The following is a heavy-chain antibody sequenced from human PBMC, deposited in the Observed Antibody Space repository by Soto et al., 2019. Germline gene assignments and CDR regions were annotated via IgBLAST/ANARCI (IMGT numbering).Heavy chain of an antibody. CDR3: ARADSSSWYSEWDYGFDV. Sequence: SETLSLTCVVSGYSITRGYFWGWIRQPPGKGLEWIGMIWHSGSTYYNPSLRSRVTISVDTSNNQFSLRLSSVIAADTAVYYCARADSSSWYSEWDYGFDVWGQGTTVTVSS. D-gene: IGHD6-13*01. V-gene: IGHV4-38-2*01. CDR1: GYSITRGYF. CDR2: IWHSGST. J-gene: IGHJ6*02.